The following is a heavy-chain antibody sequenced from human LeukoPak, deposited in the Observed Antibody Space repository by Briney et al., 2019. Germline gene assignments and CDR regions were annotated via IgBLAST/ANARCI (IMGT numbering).Heavy chain of an antibody. V-gene: IGHV1-69*13. Sequence: SVKVSCKASGGTFSSYAISWVRQAPGQGLEWMGGIIPIFGTANYAQKFQGRVTITADESTSTASMEVSSLRSEDTAVYYCARVLGLGIAAAGIRAFDSWGQGTLVSVSS. CDR2: IIPIFGTA. J-gene: IGHJ4*02. CDR3: ARVLGLGIAAAGIRAFDS. D-gene: IGHD6-13*01. CDR1: GGTFSSYA.